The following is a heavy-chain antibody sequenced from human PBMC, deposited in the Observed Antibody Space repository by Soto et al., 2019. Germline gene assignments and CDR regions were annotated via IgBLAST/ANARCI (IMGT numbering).Heavy chain of an antibody. CDR3: ARDGRGSSFIFYFDY. Sequence: GGSLRLSCAASGFIFSDYSMDWVRQAPGKGLEWVASISSTSTYISYADSVRGRVTISRDNAKNSLYLQMNSLTAEDTAVYYCARDGRGSSFIFYFDYCGQGTLVTVSS. CDR1: GFIFSDYS. J-gene: IGHJ4*02. V-gene: IGHV3-21*01. CDR2: ISSTSTYI. D-gene: IGHD1-26*01.